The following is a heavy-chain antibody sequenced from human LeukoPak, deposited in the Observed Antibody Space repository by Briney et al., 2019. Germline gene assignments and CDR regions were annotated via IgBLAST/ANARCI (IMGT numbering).Heavy chain of an antibody. Sequence: GSSVKVSCKASGGTFSSYAISWVRQAPGQGLEWMGGIIPIFGTANYAQKFQGRVTITADESTSTAYMELSSLRSEDTAVYYCARGPATAILLYYFDYWGQGTLVTVSS. CDR2: IIPIFGTA. CDR3: ARGPATAILLYYFDY. V-gene: IGHV1-69*01. CDR1: GGTFSSYA. J-gene: IGHJ4*02. D-gene: IGHD2-2*02.